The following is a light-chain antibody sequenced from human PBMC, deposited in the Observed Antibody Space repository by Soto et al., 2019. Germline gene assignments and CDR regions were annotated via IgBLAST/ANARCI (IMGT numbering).Light chain of an antibody. J-gene: IGKJ4*01. CDR2: GAS. CDR3: QQYNDFPLN. CDR1: HSIGGS. Sequence: DVQMTQSPSTLSASVGDRVTITCRASHSIGGSLAWYQQKPGKAPKLLIYGASSLDIGVPSRVSGRGSETDFSLTINNLLLYDFAIYYCQQYNDFPLNFGRGTKLEIQ. V-gene: IGKV1-5*03.